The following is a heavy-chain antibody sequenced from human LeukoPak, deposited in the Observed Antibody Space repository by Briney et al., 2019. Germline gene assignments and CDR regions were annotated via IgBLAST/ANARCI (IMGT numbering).Heavy chain of an antibody. D-gene: IGHD3-16*02. CDR2: IRYDGSNK. Sequence: GGSLRLSCAASGFTFSSYGIHWVRQAPGKGLEWVAFIRYDGSNKYYADSVKDRFTISRDNSKNTLYLQMNSLKTEDTAVYYCTRAESIRLGELSERYYFDYWGQGTLVTVSS. V-gene: IGHV3-30*02. CDR3: TRAESIRLGELSERYYFDY. CDR1: GFTFSSYG. J-gene: IGHJ4*02.